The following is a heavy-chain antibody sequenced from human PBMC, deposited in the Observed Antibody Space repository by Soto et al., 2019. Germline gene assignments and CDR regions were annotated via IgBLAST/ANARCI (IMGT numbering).Heavy chain of an antibody. D-gene: IGHD3-16*01. J-gene: IGHJ3*02. Sequence: GGFLRTSGATSDFTPGDYAMDYIRQAPRRGLEGVSYSTYSGRTVYYADSAKGRCTFSRDNAKNSLDIQMKSLRAEDTAMYYGGRSALGVGDAFDIWGHGT. CDR2: STYSGRTV. V-gene: IGHV3-11*01. CDR1: DFTPGDYA. CDR3: GRSALGVGDAFDI.